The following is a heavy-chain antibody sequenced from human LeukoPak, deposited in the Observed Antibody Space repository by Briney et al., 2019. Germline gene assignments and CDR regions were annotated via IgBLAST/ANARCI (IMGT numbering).Heavy chain of an antibody. V-gene: IGHV1-2*02. Sequence: ASMKVSCKASGYTFNGYYMHWVRQAPGQGLEWMGWINPNSGDTKYAQKFQGRVTMARDTSIDTAYMELTSLRSDDTAVYYCARDVTGGIAAWVYWGQGTLVTVSS. CDR3: ARDVTGGIAAWVY. D-gene: IGHD2-21*01. CDR1: GYTFNGYY. CDR2: INPNSGDT. J-gene: IGHJ4*02.